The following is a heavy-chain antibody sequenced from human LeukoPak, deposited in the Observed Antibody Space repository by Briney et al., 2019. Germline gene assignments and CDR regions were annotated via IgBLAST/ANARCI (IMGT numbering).Heavy chain of an antibody. CDR1: GFTFSSHE. Sequence: GGSLRLSCAASGFTFSSHEMNWVRQPPGKGLEWVSYISSGGSTIYYADSVKGRFTIPRDNAKNSLYLQMNSLRAEDTALYYCARDVWFDPWGQGTLVTVSS. J-gene: IGHJ5*02. CDR2: ISSGGSTI. V-gene: IGHV3-48*03. CDR3: ARDVWFDP.